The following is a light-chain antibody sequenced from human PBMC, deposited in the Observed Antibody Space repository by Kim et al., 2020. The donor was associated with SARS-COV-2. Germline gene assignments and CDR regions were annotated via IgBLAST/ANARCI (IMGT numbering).Light chain of an antibody. CDR1: QGISSC. CDR3: QQDKIFPST. Sequence: LGERVTITRGGSQGISSCLASYQNKPGKDPKLLIYAVYSFQSGGPSQCSGSGAGRDITLTINTLQPQDFAPYYTQQDKIFPSTLGQGTPLEI. V-gene: IGKV1-12*01. CDR2: AVY. J-gene: IGKJ5*01.